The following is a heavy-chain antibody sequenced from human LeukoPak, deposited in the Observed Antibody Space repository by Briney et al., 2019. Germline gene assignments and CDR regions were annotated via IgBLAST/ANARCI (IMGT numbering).Heavy chain of an antibody. CDR3: ARGYYNILTGYLYFDY. Sequence: PSETLSLTCTVSGGSISSGSYYWSWIRPPAGKGLEWIGRIYTSGSTNYNPSLKSRVTISVDTSKNQFSLKLSSVTAADTAVYYCARGYYNILTGYLYFDYWGQGTLVTVSS. D-gene: IGHD3-9*01. V-gene: IGHV4-61*02. CDR1: GGSISSGSYY. CDR2: IYTSGST. J-gene: IGHJ4*02.